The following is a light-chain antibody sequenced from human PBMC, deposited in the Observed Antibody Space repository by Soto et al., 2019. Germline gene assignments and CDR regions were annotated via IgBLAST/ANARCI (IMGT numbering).Light chain of an antibody. Sequence: QSVLTQPPSVSAAPGEKVTISCSGSNSNVGNSYVSWYQQLPGTAPKIIMYGSTERPSGIPDRFSGSKSGTSATLGITGLQTGYEADYYCLAWDSSLRVWVFVGGTKLTVL. CDR2: GST. J-gene: IGLJ3*02. V-gene: IGLV1-51*02. CDR3: LAWDSSLRVWV. CDR1: NSNVGNSY.